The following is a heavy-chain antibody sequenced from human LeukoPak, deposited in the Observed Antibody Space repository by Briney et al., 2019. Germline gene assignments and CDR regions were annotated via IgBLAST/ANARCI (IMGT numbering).Heavy chain of an antibody. D-gene: IGHD1-1*01. CDR1: GFTFTSYG. CDR2: IWYDGGQK. V-gene: IGHV3-33*01. J-gene: IGHJ3*02. Sequence: PGRSLRLSCAVSGFTFTSYGMHWVRQGPGKGLEWVAGIWYDGGQKYYADSVKGRFTISRDNSKNTLYLQMNSLRAEDTAVYYCARDRQGTPGTFDIWGQGTMVTVSP. CDR3: ARDRQGTPGTFDI.